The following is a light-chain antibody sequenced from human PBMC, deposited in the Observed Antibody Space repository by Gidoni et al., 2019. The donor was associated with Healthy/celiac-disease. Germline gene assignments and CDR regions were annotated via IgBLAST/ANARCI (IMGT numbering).Light chain of an antibody. Sequence: SYELTPLPSVSVSPGQTASLTCSGDKLGDKYACWYQQKPGQSPVLVIYQDSKRPSGIPERFSGSNSGNTATLTISGTQAMDEADYYCQAWDSSTLGTVFGGGTKLTVL. CDR3: QAWDSSTLGTV. J-gene: IGLJ2*01. V-gene: IGLV3-1*01. CDR1: KLGDKY. CDR2: QDS.